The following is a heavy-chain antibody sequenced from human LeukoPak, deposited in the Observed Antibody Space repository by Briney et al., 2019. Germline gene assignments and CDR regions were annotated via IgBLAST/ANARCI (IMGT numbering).Heavy chain of an antibody. D-gene: IGHD3-22*01. CDR3: TRDRDSSGYYYGIDY. J-gene: IGHJ4*02. Sequence: GGSLRLSCAASGFTLSSYAMSWVRQAPGKGLEWVGFIRSKAYGGTTEYAASVKGRFTISRDDSKSIAYLQMNSLKTEDTAVYYCTRDRDSSGYYYGIDYWGQGTLVTVSS. CDR2: IRSKAYGGTT. CDR1: GFTLSSYA. V-gene: IGHV3-49*04.